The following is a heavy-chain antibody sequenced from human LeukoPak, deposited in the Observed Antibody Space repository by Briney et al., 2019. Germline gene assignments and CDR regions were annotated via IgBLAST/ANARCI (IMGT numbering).Heavy chain of an antibody. Sequence: GGSLRLSCAASRFTFSSYAMHWVRQAPGKGLEWVAVISYDGSNKYYADSVKGRFTISRDNSKNTLYLQMNSLRAEDTAVYYCARDLERVFDNWGQGTLVTVSS. V-gene: IGHV3-30*04. J-gene: IGHJ4*02. CDR3: ARDLERVFDN. D-gene: IGHD1-1*01. CDR2: ISYDGSNK. CDR1: RFTFSSYA.